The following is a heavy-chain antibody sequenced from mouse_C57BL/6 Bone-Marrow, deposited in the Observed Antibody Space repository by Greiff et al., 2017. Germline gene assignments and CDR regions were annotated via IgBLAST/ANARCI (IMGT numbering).Heavy chain of an antibody. CDR2: IRLQSDNYAT. Sequence: EVQLVESGGGLVQPGGSMKLSCVASGFTFSNYWMNWVRQSPEKGLEWVAQIRLQSDNYATPYAESVKGRFTISRDDSKSGDYLQMNNLRAEDTGIYYGHITTALDYWGQGTTLTVSS. J-gene: IGHJ2*01. CDR3: HITTALDY. D-gene: IGHD1-2*01. V-gene: IGHV6-3*01. CDR1: GFTFSNYW.